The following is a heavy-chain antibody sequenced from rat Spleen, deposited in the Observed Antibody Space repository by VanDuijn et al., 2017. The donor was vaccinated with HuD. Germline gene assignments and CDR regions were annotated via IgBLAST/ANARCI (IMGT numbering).Heavy chain of an antibody. CDR1: GFTFNNYW. Sequence: EVQLVESGGGLVQPGRSLKLSCVASGFTFNNYWMTWIRQAPTKGLEWVASISYDGTATYYRDSVKGRFTLSRDNAKSTLYLQMISLRSEDTATYYCTREETLYWYFDFWGPGTMVTVSS. V-gene: IGHV5-31*01. J-gene: IGHJ1*01. CDR2: ISYDGTAT. D-gene: IGHD3-4*01. CDR3: TREETLYWYFDF.